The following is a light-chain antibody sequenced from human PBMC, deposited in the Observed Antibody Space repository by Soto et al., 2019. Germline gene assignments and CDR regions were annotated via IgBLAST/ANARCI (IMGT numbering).Light chain of an antibody. CDR1: QSLLHSNGYNY. CDR3: QQFSSYPLT. V-gene: IGKV2-28*01. J-gene: IGKJ4*01. CDR2: LGS. Sequence: DIVMTQSPLSLPVTPGEPASISCRSSQSLLHSNGYNYLDWYLQKPGQSPQLLIYLGSNRATGIPDRFSGGGSGTDFTLTISRLEPEDFAVYYCQQFSSYPLTFGGGTKVGIK.